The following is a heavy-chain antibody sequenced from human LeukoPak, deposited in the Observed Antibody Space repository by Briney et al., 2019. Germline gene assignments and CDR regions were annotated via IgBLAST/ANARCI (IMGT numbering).Heavy chain of an antibody. D-gene: IGHD2-2*01. CDR1: GFTFSSYA. CDR3: ARVHCSSTSCYLYFYYYYMDV. V-gene: IGHV3-30*04. CDR2: ISYDGSNK. J-gene: IGHJ6*03. Sequence: GGSLRLSCAASGFTFSSYAMHWVRHAPGKGLEWVAVISYDGSNKYYADSVKGRFTISRDNSKNTLYLQMNSLRAEDTAVYYCARVHCSSTSCYLYFYYYYMDVWGKGTTVTVSS.